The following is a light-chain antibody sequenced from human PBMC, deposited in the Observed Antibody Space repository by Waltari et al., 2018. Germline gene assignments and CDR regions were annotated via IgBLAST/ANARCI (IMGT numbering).Light chain of an antibody. Sequence: DIQMTQSPSSLSAFVGDRVIMTCQASQDISNYLNWYQQKPGKAPKLLIRDASNLETGVPTRFSGRQSRTDFTLTISSLQPEDVGTYYCQRYDNLPIFAFGPGTKVEIK. CDR1: QDISNY. J-gene: IGKJ3*01. V-gene: IGKV1-33*01. CDR3: QRYDNLPIFA. CDR2: DAS.